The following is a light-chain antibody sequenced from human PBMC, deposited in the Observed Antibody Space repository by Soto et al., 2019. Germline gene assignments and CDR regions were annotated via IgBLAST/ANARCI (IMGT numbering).Light chain of an antibody. Sequence: QSVLTQPPSASGSLGQSVTISCTGTSSDVGGYNYVSWYQQHPGKAPKFMIYEVTNRPSGVPDRFSGSKSGNTASLTVSGLQAEDEADYYCSSYAGSNNVVFGGGTKLTVL. CDR3: SSYAGSNNVV. V-gene: IGLV2-8*01. CDR1: SSDVGGYNY. CDR2: EVT. J-gene: IGLJ2*01.